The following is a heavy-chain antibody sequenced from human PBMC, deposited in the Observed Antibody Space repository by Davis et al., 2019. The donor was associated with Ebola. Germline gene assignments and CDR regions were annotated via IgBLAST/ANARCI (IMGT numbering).Heavy chain of an antibody. CDR1: GGTFSSYA. Sequence: SVKVSCKASGGTFSSYAISWVRQAPGQGLEWMGGIIPIFGTANYAQKFQGRVTITADESTSTAYMELNGLRSEDTAVYYCAHLGPQRYCSGGGCHGYLDYWGQGTLVTVSS. CDR2: IIPIFGTA. D-gene: IGHD2-15*01. V-gene: IGHV1-69*13. CDR3: AHLGPQRYCSGGGCHGYLDY. J-gene: IGHJ4*02.